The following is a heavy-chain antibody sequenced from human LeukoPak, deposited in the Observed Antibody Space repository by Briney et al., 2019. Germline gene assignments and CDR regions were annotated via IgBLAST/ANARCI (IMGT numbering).Heavy chain of an antibody. D-gene: IGHD4-17*01. CDR1: GGSISSYY. CDR2: IYTSGST. Sequence: SETLSLTCTVSGGSISSYYWSWIRQPAGKGLEWIGRIYTSGSTNYNPSLKSRVTMSVDTSKNQFSLKLSSVTAADTAVYYCARDWLATVTTGDAFDIWGQGTMVTVSS. V-gene: IGHV4-4*07. J-gene: IGHJ3*02. CDR3: ARDWLATVTTGDAFDI.